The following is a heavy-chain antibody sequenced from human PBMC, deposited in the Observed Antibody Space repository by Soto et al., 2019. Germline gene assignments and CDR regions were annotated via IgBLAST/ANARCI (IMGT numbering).Heavy chain of an antibody. J-gene: IGHJ4*02. CDR1: GFTFSSYS. CDR3: AKDQAYCSSTSCYY. D-gene: IGHD2-2*01. V-gene: IGHV3-21*04. CDR2: ISSSSSYI. Sequence: GGSLRLSCAASGFTFSSYSMNWVRQAPGKGLEWVSSISSSSSYIYYADSVKGRFTVSRDNSKNTLYLQMNSLRAEDTAVYYCAKDQAYCSSTSCYYWGQGTLVTVSS.